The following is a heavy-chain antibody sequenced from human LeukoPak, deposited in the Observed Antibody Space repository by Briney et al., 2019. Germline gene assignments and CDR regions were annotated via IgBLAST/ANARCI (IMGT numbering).Heavy chain of an antibody. CDR3: AREPEYYYDSSGYSYYYYGMDV. J-gene: IGHJ6*02. CDR2: IYYSGST. D-gene: IGHD3-22*01. V-gene: IGHV4-31*11. CDR1: GGSFSGYY. Sequence: SETLSLTCAVYGGSFSGYYWSWIRQHPGKGLEWIGYIYYSGSTYYNPSLKSRVTISVDTSKNQFSLKLSSVTAADTAVYYCAREPEYYYDSSGYSYYYYGMDVWGQGTTVTVSS.